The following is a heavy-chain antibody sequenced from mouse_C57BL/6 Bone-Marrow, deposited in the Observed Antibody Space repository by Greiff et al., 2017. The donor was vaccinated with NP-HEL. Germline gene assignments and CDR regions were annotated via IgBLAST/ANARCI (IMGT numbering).Heavy chain of an antibody. J-gene: IGHJ2*01. Sequence: VQLQQSGAELVRPGASVKLSCTASGFNIRDDYMHWVKQRPEQGLEWIGWIDPENGDTEYASKFQGKATITADTSSNTAYLQRSSLTSEDTAVYYCTTVGLPCNWCQGTTLPVSS. V-gene: IGHV14-4*01. CDR2: IDPENGDT. D-gene: IGHD2-4*01. CDR3: TTVGLPCN. CDR1: GFNIRDDY.